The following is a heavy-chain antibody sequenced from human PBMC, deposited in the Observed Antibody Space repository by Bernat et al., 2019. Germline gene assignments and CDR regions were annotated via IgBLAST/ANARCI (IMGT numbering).Heavy chain of an antibody. D-gene: IGHD2-2*01. J-gene: IGHJ3*02. CDR2: MNPNSGNT. V-gene: IGHV1-8*01. Sequence: QVQLVQSGAEVKKPGASVKVSCQASGYPFTNYDINWLRQATGQGLEWMGWMNPNSGNTGYAQKFKGRVTMSTNTSISTAYMELSSLRSEDTAVYYCARAHCSTTSCYPKDAFDIWGQGTMVTVSS. CDR1: GYPFTNYD. CDR3: ARAHCSTTSCYPKDAFDI.